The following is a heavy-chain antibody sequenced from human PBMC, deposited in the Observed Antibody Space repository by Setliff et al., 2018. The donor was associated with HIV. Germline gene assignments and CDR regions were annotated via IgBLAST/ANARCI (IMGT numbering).Heavy chain of an antibody. D-gene: IGHD3-10*01. V-gene: IGHV1-2*02. CDR1: GYTFTGNY. J-gene: IGHJ4*02. CDR3: ARVLSVTMIRGAHGY. Sequence: ASVKVSCKASGYTFTGNYIHWVRQAPGQGLEWMGWINPNSGGTNYEQKFQGRVTMTRDTSISTAYMELSSLTSDDTAVYFCARVLSVTMIRGAHGYWGQGTLVTVSS. CDR2: INPNSGGT.